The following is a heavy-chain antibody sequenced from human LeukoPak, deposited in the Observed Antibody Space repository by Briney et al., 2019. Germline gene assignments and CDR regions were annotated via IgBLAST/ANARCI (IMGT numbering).Heavy chain of an antibody. Sequence: SQTLSLTCAISGDSVSSNSAAWNWIRQSPSRGLEWLGRTYYRSKWYNDYAVSVKSRITINPDTSKNQFSLQLNSVTPEDTAVYYCAIYDYYDSSGYYYAVDYWGQGTLVTVSS. CDR1: GDSVSSNSAA. V-gene: IGHV6-1*01. CDR2: TYYRSKWYN. D-gene: IGHD3-22*01. CDR3: AIYDYYDSSGYYYAVDY. J-gene: IGHJ4*02.